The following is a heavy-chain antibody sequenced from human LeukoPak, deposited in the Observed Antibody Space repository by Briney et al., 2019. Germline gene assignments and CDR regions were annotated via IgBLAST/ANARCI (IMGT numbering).Heavy chain of an antibody. D-gene: IGHD6-13*01. CDR2: IYYSGST. CDR3: ARARTLSSSWYYYFDY. J-gene: IGHJ4*02. V-gene: IGHV4-59*01. Sequence: SETLSLTCTVSGGSISSYYWSWIRQPPGKGLKWIGYIYYSGSTNHNPSLKSRVTISVDTSKNQFSLKLSSVTAADTAVYYCARARTLSSSWYYYFDYWGQGTLVTVSS. CDR1: GGSISSYY.